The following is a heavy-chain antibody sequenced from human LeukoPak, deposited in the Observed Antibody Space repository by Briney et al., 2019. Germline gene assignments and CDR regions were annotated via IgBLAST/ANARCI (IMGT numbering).Heavy chain of an antibody. CDR2: IYYSVST. J-gene: IGHJ4*02. D-gene: IGHD5-12*01. CDR1: GGSVSSGSYY. Sequence: PSETLSLTCTVSGGSVSSGSYYWSWIRQPPGKGLEWIGYIYYSVSTNYNPSLKSRVTISVDTSKNQFSLKLSSVTAADTAVYYCARDRGVGYSGYDFGSYFDYWGQGTLVTVSS. CDR3: ARDRGVGYSGYDFGSYFDY. V-gene: IGHV4-61*01.